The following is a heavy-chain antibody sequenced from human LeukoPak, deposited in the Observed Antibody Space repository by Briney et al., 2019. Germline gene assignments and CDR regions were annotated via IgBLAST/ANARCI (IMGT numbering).Heavy chain of an antibody. Sequence: PSQTLSLTCTVSGGSISSGSYYWSWIRQPAGKGLEWIGRIYTSGSTNYNPSLKSRVTISVDTSKNQFSLKLSSVTAADTAVYYCAREVAGYSSSWPSFDYWGQGTLVTVSS. D-gene: IGHD6-13*01. CDR3: AREVAGYSSSWPSFDY. CDR1: GGSISSGSYY. V-gene: IGHV4-61*02. J-gene: IGHJ4*02. CDR2: IYTSGST.